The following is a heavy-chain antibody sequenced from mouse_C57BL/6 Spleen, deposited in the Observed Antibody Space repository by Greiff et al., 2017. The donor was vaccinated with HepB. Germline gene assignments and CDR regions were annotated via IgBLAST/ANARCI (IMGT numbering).Heavy chain of an antibody. J-gene: IGHJ1*03. CDR1: GYTFTSYW. V-gene: IGHV1-69*01. D-gene: IGHD1-1*01. CDR2: IDPSDSYT. CDR3: ARGILNYGSSYGYFDV. Sequence: QVQLQQPGAELVMPGASVKLSCKASGYTFTSYWMHWVKQRPGQGLEWIGEIDPSDSYTNYNQKFKGKSTLTVDKSSSTAYMQLSSLTSEDSAVYYCARGILNYGSSYGYFDVWGTGTTVTVSS.